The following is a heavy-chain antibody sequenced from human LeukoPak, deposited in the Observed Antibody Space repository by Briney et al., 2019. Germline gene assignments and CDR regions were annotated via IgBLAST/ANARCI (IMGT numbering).Heavy chain of an antibody. J-gene: IGHJ4*02. D-gene: IGHD3-10*01. V-gene: IGHV3-48*04. CDR1: GFTISSYS. CDR2: ISSSSSTI. Sequence: GRSLRLSCAASGFTISSYSMNWVRQAPGKGLEWVSYISSSSSTIYYADSVKGRFTISRDNAKNSLYLQMNSLRAEDTAVYYCARPPDTGDYWGQGTLVTVSS. CDR3: ARPPDTGDY.